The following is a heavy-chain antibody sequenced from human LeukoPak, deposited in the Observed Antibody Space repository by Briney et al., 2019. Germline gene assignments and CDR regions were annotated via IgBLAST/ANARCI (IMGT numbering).Heavy chain of an antibody. CDR1: GFTFSDYY. V-gene: IGHV3-11*01. CDR2: ISSSGSTI. J-gene: IGHJ6*02. D-gene: IGHD6-19*01. Sequence: GGSLRLSCAASGFTFSDYYMSWIRQAPGKGLEWVSYISSSGSTIYYADSVKGRFTISRDNAKNSLYLQMNSLRAEDTAVYYCARDGTYSSGWPSNYYYYYGMDVWGQGTTVTVSS. CDR3: ARDGTYSSGWPSNYYYYYGMDV.